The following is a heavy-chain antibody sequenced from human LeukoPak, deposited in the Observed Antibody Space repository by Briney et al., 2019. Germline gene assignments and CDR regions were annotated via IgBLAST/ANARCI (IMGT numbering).Heavy chain of an antibody. CDR2: IYYGGST. CDR1: GGSISSSSYY. V-gene: IGHV4-39*01. CDR3: AGQGRPGFASGY. Sequence: SETLSLTCTVFGGSISSSSYYWGWIRQPPGKGLEWIGSIYYGGSTFYNPSLKSRVTISVDTSKNQFSLKLSSVTAADTAVYYCAGQGRPGFASGYWGQGTLVTVSS. J-gene: IGHJ4*02. D-gene: IGHD3-10*01.